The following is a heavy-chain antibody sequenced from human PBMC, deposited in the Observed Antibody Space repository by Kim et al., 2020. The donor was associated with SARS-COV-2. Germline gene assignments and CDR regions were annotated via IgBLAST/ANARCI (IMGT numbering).Heavy chain of an antibody. V-gene: IGHV1-2*06. CDR3: ARAPQDYDFWSGYLRAWFDP. D-gene: IGHD3-3*01. CDR2: INPNSGGT. Sequence: ASVKVSCKASGYTFTGYYMHWVRQAPGQGLEWMGRINPNSGGTNYAQKFQGRVTMTRDTSISTAYMELSRLRSDDTAVYYCARAPQDYDFWSGYLRAWFDPWGQGTLVTVSS. J-gene: IGHJ5*02. CDR1: GYTFTGYY.